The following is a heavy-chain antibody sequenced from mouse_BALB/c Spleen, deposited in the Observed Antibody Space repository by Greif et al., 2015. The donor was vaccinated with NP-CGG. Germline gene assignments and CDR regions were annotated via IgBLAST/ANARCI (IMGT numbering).Heavy chain of an antibody. CDR1: GYTFTSYY. V-gene: IGHV1S81*02. Sequence: VQLQQSGAELVKPGASVELSCKASGYTFTSYYTYWVKQRPGQGLEWIGGINPSNGGTNFNEKFKSKATLTVDKSSSTAYMQLSSLTSEDSAVYYCTRYGGLDHFYAMDYWGQGTSVTVSS. D-gene: IGHD1-1*02. CDR2: INPSNGGT. J-gene: IGHJ4*01. CDR3: TRYGGLDHFYAMDY.